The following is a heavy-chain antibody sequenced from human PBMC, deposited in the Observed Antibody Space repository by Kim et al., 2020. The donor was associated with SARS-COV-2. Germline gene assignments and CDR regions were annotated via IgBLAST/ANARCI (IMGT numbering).Heavy chain of an antibody. CDR2: ISYDGDDK. CDR3: AKGRWYGDYASDY. CDR1: GFTFSTYG. Sequence: GGSLRLSCATSGFTFSTYGIHWVRQAPGKGLEWVAVISYDGDDKYYADSVKGRFTISRDNSKNTLYLQMNSLRADDTAVYYCAKGRWYGDYASDYWGQGTLDHVS. D-gene: IGHD4-17*01. V-gene: IGHV3-30*18. J-gene: IGHJ4*02.